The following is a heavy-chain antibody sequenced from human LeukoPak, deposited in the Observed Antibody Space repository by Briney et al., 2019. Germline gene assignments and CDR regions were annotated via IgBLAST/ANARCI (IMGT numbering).Heavy chain of an antibody. V-gene: IGHV1-2*02. CDR1: GSTFAAYF. D-gene: IGHD1-26*01. CDR2: INPNSGDT. J-gene: IGHJ4*02. Sequence: ASVKVSCKASGSTFAAYFIHWVRQPPGQGLERMGWINPNSGDTHYAQKFQGRVFMTRDTSISTVYMELSRLTSDDTAVYYCARDPAPYTGSYFDYWGQGTLVTVSS. CDR3: ARDPAPYTGSYFDY.